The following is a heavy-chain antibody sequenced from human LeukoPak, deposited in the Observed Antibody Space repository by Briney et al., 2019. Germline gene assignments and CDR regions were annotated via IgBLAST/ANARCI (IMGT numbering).Heavy chain of an antibody. D-gene: IGHD1-7*01. V-gene: IGHV3-7*05. CDR3: AREMGWNYGDY. CDR1: GFTFSEHW. CDR2: IKSDGSEK. Sequence: GGSLRLACAASGFTFSEHWMSWVRQAPGKGLEYVADIKSDGSEKYYVDSVRGRFTISRDNAKNSLYLQMNSLRAEDTAVYYCAREMGWNYGDYWGQGTLVTVSS. J-gene: IGHJ4*02.